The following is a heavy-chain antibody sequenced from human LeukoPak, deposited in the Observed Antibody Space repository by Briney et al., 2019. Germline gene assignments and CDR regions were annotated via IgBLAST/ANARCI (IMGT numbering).Heavy chain of an antibody. CDR3: ARDAQRGFDYSNSLKY. CDR2: IWSDGTNR. J-gene: IGHJ4*01. CDR1: GFIFSHNG. V-gene: IGHV3-33*01. D-gene: IGHD4-11*01. Sequence: TGGSLRLSCAASGFIFSHNGVHWVRQAPGKGLEWVAVIWSDGTNRFYTDSVKGRFTISRDNSQNTVFLQMDSLRVKDTAIYYCARDAQRGFDYSNSLKYWGHGTLVTVSS.